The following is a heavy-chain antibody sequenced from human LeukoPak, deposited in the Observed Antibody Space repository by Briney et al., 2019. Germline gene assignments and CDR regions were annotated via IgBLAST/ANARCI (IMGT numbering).Heavy chain of an antibody. V-gene: IGHV3-7*03. CDR1: GFTFSSYW. CDR2: IKQDGSEK. Sequence: PGGSLRLPCAASGFTFSSYWMSWVRQAPGRGLEWVANIKQDGSEKYYVDSVKGRFTISRDNAKNSLYLQMNSLRAEDTAVYYCARAPYCIGGSCRFDYWGQGTLVTVSS. CDR3: ARAPYCIGGSCRFDY. D-gene: IGHD2-15*01. J-gene: IGHJ4*02.